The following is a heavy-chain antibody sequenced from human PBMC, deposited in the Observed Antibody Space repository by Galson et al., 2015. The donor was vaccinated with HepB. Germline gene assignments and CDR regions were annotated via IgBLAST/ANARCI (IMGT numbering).Heavy chain of an antibody. J-gene: IGHJ3*02. CDR2: IKEGGSDK. CDR3: ARWLGTFDI. CDR1: GFTFSSHW. D-gene: IGHD6-19*01. Sequence: SLRLSCAASGFTFSSHWMSWVRQAPGKGPEWVANIKEGGSDKYYVDSVKGRFTISRDNTKNSLYLQMNSLRAEDTAVYYCARWLGTFDIWGQGTTVTVSS. V-gene: IGHV3-7*03.